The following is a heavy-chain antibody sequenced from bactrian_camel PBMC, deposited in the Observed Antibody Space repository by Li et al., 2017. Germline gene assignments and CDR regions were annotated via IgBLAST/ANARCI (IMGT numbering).Heavy chain of an antibody. CDR1: GYTYSGHC. D-gene: IGHD2*01. V-gene: IGHV3S1*01. Sequence: LVESGGGSVQAGGSLRLSCAFSGYTYSGHCMGWFRQAPGKEREGVAVIAGSGPTGYADSVKGRFTISKDNAKNTLYLQMNRLKPEDTALYYCAAHRFRGSCPALGLMTFGYTSQGTQVTVSS. CDR3: AAHRFRGSCPALGLMTFGY. CDR2: VIAGSGPT. J-gene: IGHJ6*01.